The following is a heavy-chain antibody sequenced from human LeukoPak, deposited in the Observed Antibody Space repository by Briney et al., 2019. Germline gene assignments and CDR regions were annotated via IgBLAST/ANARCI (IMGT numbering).Heavy chain of an antibody. CDR1: GYTFTSYG. J-gene: IGHJ3*02. V-gene: IGHV1-18*01. CDR3: ARSQRGYSSSTSCRQGAFDI. D-gene: IGHD2-2*01. CDR2: ISAYNGNT. Sequence: GASVKVSCKASGYTFTSYGISWVRQAPGQGLEWMGWISAYNGNTNYAQKLQGRVTMTTDTSTSTAYMELRSLRSDDTAVYYCARSQRGYSSSTSCRQGAFDIWGQGTMVTVSS.